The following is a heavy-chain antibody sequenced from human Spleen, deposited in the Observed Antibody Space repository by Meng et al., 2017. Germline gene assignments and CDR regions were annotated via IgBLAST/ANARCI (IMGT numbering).Heavy chain of an antibody. CDR3: ARGGDYGTFYYYYYAMDV. J-gene: IGHJ6*02. CDR1: GFTFSSYG. V-gene: IGHV3-33*01. Sequence: GGSLRLSCAASGFTFSSYGMHWVRQAPGKGLEWVAVIWYDGSNKYYADSVKGRFTISRDNSKNTLYLQMNSLRAEDTAVYYCARGGDYGTFYYYYYAMDVWGQGTTVTVSS. CDR2: IWYDGSNK. D-gene: IGHD4-17*01.